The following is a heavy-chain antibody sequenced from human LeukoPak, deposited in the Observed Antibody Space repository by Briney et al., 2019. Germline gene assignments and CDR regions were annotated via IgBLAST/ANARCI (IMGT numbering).Heavy chain of an antibody. D-gene: IGHD3-3*01. CDR1: GYTFTGYY. Sequence: GASVKVSCKASGYTFTGYYMHWVRPAPGQGLEWMGWINPNSGCTNYAQKFQGRVTMTRDTSISTAYMALSRLRSDDTAVYYCAKIDFWTRSFDYWGQGTLVTVSS. V-gene: IGHV1-2*02. CDR3: AKIDFWTRSFDY. CDR2: INPNSGCT. J-gene: IGHJ4*02.